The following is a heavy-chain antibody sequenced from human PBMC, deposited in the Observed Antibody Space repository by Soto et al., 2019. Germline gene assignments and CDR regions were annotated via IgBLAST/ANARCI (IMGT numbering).Heavy chain of an antibody. J-gene: IGHJ4*02. CDR3: AKSSAPGIAVAGTVPRFDY. V-gene: IGHV3-23*01. Sequence: HPGGSLRLSCAASGFTFSSYAMSWVRQAPGKGLEWVSGISGSGGSTYYADSVKGRFTISRDNSKNTLYLQMNSLRAEDTAVYYCAKSSAPGIAVAGTVPRFDYWGQGTLVTVSS. D-gene: IGHD6-19*01. CDR2: ISGSGGST. CDR1: GFTFSSYA.